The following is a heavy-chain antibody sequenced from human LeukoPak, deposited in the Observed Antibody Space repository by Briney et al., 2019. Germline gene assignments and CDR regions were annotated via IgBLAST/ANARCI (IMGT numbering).Heavy chain of an antibody. Sequence: SETLSLTCTVSGGSISSFYWSWIRQPPGKGLEWIGYIYYTGSTNYNSSLKSRVTISVDTSKNQFSLNLSSVTAADTAVYYCARSPRYYDILTGYYSSYFDYWGQGTLVTVSS. V-gene: IGHV4-59*01. CDR2: IYYTGST. J-gene: IGHJ4*02. CDR1: GGSISSFY. D-gene: IGHD3-9*01. CDR3: ARSPRYYDILTGYYSSYFDY.